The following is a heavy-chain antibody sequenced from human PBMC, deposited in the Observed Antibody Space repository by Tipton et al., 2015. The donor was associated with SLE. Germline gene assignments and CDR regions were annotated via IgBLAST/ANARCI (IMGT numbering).Heavy chain of an antibody. D-gene: IGHD3-22*01. J-gene: IGHJ4*02. CDR2: INHSGST. V-gene: IGHV4-34*01. CDR3: AREKPPYDSSGYYFDY. Sequence: LRLSCAVYGGSFSGYYWTWIRQPPGKGLEWIGEINHSGSTNYNPSLKSRVTISVDTSKNQFSLKLSSVTAADTAVYYCAREKPPYDSSGYYFDYWGQGTLVTVSS. CDR1: GGSFSGYY.